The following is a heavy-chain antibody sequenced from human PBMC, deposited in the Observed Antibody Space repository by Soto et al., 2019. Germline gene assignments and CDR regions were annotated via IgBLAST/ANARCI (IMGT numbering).Heavy chain of an antibody. J-gene: IGHJ5*02. Sequence: ASVKVSCKASGYTFTSYYMHWVRQAPGQGLEWMGIINPSGGSTSYAQKFQGRVTMTRDTSTSTVYMELSSLRSEDTAVYYCARTRRLSTKLNWFDPWGQGTLVTVSS. V-gene: IGHV1-46*03. CDR2: INPSGGST. D-gene: IGHD3-16*01. CDR3: ARTRRLSTKLNWFDP. CDR1: GYTFTSYY.